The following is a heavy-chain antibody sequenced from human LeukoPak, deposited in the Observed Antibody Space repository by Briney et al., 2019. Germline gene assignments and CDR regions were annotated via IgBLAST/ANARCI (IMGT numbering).Heavy chain of an antibody. CDR3: ASLHGAAAGPGLLGY. CDR2: ISYDGSNK. D-gene: IGHD6-13*01. V-gene: IGHV3-30*03. J-gene: IGHJ4*02. CDR1: GFTFSSYG. Sequence: GGSLRLSCAASGFTFSSYGMHWVRQAPGKGLEWVAVISYDGSNKYYADSVKGRFTISRDNSKNTLYLQMNSLRAEDTAVYYCASLHGAAAGPGLLGYWGQGTLVTVSS.